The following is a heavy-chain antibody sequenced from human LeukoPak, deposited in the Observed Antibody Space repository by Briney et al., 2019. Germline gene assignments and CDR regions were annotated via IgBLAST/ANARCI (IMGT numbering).Heavy chain of an antibody. Sequence: PGGSLRLSCAASGFTFSSYSMNWVRQAPGKGLEWVSSISSSSSYIYYADSVKGRFTISRDNAKNSLYLQMNSLRAEDTAVYYCARARTLRFLEWLDYWGQGTLVTVSS. CDR3: ARARTLRFLEWLDY. D-gene: IGHD3-3*01. CDR2: ISSSSSYI. V-gene: IGHV3-21*01. CDR1: GFTFSSYS. J-gene: IGHJ4*02.